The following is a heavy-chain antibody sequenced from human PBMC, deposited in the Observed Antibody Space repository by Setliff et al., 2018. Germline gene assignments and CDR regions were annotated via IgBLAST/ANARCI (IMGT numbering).Heavy chain of an antibody. CDR2: FDPEDGET. D-gene: IGHD3-10*01. CDR3: ARGVVRGVIRFDY. J-gene: IGHJ4*02. V-gene: IGHV1-24*01. Sequence: ASVKVSCKVSGYTLTELSMHWVRQAPGKGLEWMGGFDPEDGETIYAQKFQGRVTMTEGTSTDTAYMELSSLRSEDTAVYYCARGVVRGVIRFDYWGQGTLVTVSS. CDR1: GYTLTELS.